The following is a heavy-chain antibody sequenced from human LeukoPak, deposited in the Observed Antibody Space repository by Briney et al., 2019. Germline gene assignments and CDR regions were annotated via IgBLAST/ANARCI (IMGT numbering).Heavy chain of an antibody. CDR1: GFRFANYA. D-gene: IGHD6-19*01. V-gene: IGHV3-30*04. Sequence: PGGSLRLSCAASGFRFANYAMHWVRQTPGKGLEWLAVISDEGDRDYYGHSVKGRLSISRDNSQNTLSLRVHSVVPEDSAIYYCARDSRRRIAVLGAALDYWGQGTLVAVSS. J-gene: IGHJ4*02. CDR2: ISDEGDRD. CDR3: ARDSRRRIAVLGAALDY.